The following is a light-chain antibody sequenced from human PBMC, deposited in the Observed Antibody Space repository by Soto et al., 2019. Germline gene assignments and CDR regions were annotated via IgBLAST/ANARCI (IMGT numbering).Light chain of an antibody. V-gene: IGKV1-5*03. CDR1: QSISSW. CDR2: KAS. J-gene: IGKJ4*01. CDR3: QQRSNWPPTLT. Sequence: DIQMTQSPSTLSASVGDRVTITCRASQSISSWLAWYQQKPGKAPKLLIYKASSLESGVPSRFSGSGSGTEFTLTISSLQPDDFAVYYCQQRSNWPPTLTFDGGTKVEIK.